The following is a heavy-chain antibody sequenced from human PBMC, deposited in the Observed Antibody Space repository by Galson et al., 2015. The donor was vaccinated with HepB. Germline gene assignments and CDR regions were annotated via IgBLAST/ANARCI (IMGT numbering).Heavy chain of an antibody. Sequence: SLRLSCAASGFTFSNAWMNWVRQAPGKGLEWVGRIKSKTDGGTTDYAAPVKGRFTISRDDSKNTLYLQMNSLKTEDTAVYYCTTTYYDILTGYSDYQKLDYWGQGTLVTVSS. V-gene: IGHV3-15*07. D-gene: IGHD3-9*01. J-gene: IGHJ4*02. CDR2: IKSKTDGGTT. CDR3: TTTYYDILTGYSDYQKLDY. CDR1: GFTFSNAW.